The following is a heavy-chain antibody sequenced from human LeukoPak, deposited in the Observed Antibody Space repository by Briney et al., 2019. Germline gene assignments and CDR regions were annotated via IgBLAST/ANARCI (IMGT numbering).Heavy chain of an antibody. CDR3: ANQDPTQEYFQH. CDR1: GLTFSSYA. V-gene: IGHV3-23*01. Sequence: PGGSLRPSCAASGLTFSSYAMSWVRQAPGKGLEWVSAISGSGGSTYYADFVKGRFTISRDNSKNTLYLQMNSLRAEDTAVYYCANQDPTQEYFQHWGQGTLVTVSS. J-gene: IGHJ1*01. CDR2: ISGSGGST.